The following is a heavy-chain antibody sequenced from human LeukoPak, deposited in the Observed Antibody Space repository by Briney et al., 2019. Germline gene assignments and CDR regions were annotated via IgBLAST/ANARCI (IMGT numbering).Heavy chain of an antibody. V-gene: IGHV4-34*01. CDR3: ARVSGGAYYGGHAWYFDL. J-gene: IGHJ2*01. Sequence: SETLSLTCAVYGGSFSGYYWSWIRQPPGKGLEWIGEINHSGSTNYNPSLKSRVTISVDTSKNQFSLKLSSVTAADTAVYYCARVSGGAYYGGHAWYFDLWGRGTLVTVSS. CDR1: GGSFSGYY. D-gene: IGHD3-16*01. CDR2: INHSGST.